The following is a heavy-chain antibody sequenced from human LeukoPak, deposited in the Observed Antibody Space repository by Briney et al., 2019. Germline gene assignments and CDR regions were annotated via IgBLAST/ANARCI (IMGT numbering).Heavy chain of an antibody. CDR2: ISGSGGDT. D-gene: IGHD6-19*01. J-gene: IGHJ4*02. V-gene: IGHV3-23*01. Sequence: PGGSLRLSCEASGFTFRNYAIYWVRQAPGKGLEWVSGISGSGGDTNFADSVKGRFTISRDHSKNTVFLQMDSLRAEDTAVYYCAKTTAGNSSGRYPGWPVDYWGQGTLVTVSS. CDR3: AKTTAGNSSGRYPGWPVDY. CDR1: GFTFRNYA.